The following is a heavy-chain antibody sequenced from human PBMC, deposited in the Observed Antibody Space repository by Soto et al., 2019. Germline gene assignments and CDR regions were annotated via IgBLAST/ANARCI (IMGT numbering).Heavy chain of an antibody. CDR3: ARGRTICGVVNFDY. V-gene: IGHV1-69*01. J-gene: IGHJ4*02. CDR2: VIPIFSIV. D-gene: IGHD3-3*01. CDR1: GGTFSNSP. Sequence: QVQLVQSGAEVKRPGSSVKVSCKASGGTFSNSPIAWVRLAPGQGLEWMGGVIPIFSIVKYAQKFQGRVTFTADDSTSTAYMELSSLTSEDTAVYYCARGRTICGVVNFDYWGQGTLVTVSS.